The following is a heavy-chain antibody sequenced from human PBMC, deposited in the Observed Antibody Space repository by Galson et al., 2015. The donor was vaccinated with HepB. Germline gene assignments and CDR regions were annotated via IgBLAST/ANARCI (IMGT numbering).Heavy chain of an antibody. CDR1: GYTLTVLS. J-gene: IGHJ4*02. V-gene: IGHV1-24*01. CDR3: ATVEGVWGTEGGY. D-gene: IGHD3-16*01. Sequence: SVKVSCKVSGYTLTVLSMHWVRQAPGKGLEWMGGFDPEDGETIYAQKFQGRVTMTEDTSTDTAYMELSSLRSEDTAVYYCATVEGVWGTEGGYWGQGTLVTVSS. CDR2: FDPEDGET.